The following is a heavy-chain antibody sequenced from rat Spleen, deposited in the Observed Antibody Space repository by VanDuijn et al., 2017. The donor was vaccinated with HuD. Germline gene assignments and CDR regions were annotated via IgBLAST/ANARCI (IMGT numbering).Heavy chain of an antibody. D-gene: IGHD1-1*01. V-gene: IGHV5-25*01. CDR3: ARVTDADYYSGLDY. CDR1: GFTFSNYY. J-gene: IGHJ2*01. Sequence: EVQLVESGGGLVQPGRSMKLSCAASGFTFSNYYMAWVRQAPTKGLEWVASISTGGGNTYYRDSVKGRFTISRDNAKSTLYLQMDSLRSEDTATYYCARVTDADYYSGLDYWGQGVMVTVSS. CDR2: ISTGGGNT.